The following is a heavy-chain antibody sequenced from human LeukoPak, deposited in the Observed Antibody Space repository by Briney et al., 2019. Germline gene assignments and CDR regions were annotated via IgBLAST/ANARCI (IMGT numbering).Heavy chain of an antibody. CDR3: ARTSRGSPRRYFDY. CDR2: IYYSGST. V-gene: IGHV4-59*12. CDR1: GGSISSYY. Sequence: PSETLSLTCTVSGGSISSYYWSWIRQPPGKGLEWIGYIYYSGSTNYNPSLKSRVTISVDTSKNQFSLKLSSATAADTAVYYCARTSRGSPRRYFDYWGQGTLVTVSS. J-gene: IGHJ4*02. D-gene: IGHD6-6*01.